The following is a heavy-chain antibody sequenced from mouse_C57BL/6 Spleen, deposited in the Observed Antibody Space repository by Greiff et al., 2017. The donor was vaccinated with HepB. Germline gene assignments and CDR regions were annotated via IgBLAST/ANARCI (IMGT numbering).Heavy chain of an antibody. CDR1: GYTFTDYY. CDR3: APTGTGYAMDY. J-gene: IGHJ4*01. D-gene: IGHD4-1*02. CDR2: INPNNGGT. Sequence: VQLQQSGPELVKPGASVKISCKASGYTFTDYYMNWVKQSHGKSLEWIGDINPNNGGTSYNQKFKGKATLTVDKSSSTAYMELRSLTSEDSAVYYCAPTGTGYAMDYWGQGTSVTVSS. V-gene: IGHV1-26*01.